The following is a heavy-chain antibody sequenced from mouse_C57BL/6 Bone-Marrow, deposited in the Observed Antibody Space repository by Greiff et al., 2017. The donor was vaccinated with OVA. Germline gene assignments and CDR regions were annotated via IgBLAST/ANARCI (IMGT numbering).Heavy chain of an antibody. V-gene: IGHV1-81*01. CDR1: GYTFTSYG. CDR2: IYPRSGNT. CDR3: ARSGYDYDEDY. D-gene: IGHD2-4*01. Sequence: VQLSCKASGYTFTSYGISWVKQRTGQGLEWIGEIYPRSGNTYYNEKFKGKATLTADKSSSTAYMELRSLTSEDSAVYFCARSGYDYDEDYWGQGTTLTVSS. J-gene: IGHJ2*01.